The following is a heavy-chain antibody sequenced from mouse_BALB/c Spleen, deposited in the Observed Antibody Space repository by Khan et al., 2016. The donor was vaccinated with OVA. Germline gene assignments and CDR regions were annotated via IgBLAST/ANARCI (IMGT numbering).Heavy chain of an antibody. CDR1: GYSFTGYF. CDR3: TRIYRSDCDY. D-gene: IGHD1-1*01. V-gene: IGHV1-20*02. J-gene: IGHJ2*01. Sequence: VQLQQPGPELVRPGASVKISCKASGYSFTGYFMNWVMQSHGKSLEWIGRINPHIGETFYNQKFKDKATLTVDESSNTANMELRSLASEDSAVYYCTRIYRSDCDYWGQGTTLTGSS. CDR2: INPHIGET.